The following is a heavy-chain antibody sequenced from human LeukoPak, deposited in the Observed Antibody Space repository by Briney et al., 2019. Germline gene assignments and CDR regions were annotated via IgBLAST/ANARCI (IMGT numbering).Heavy chain of an antibody. CDR3: ARGEYQLPLDY. CDR2: ISSSSSYI. D-gene: IGHD2-2*01. V-gene: IGHV3-21*01. CDR1: GFTVSSNE. Sequence: GGSLRLSCAASGFTVSSNEMSWVRQAPGKGLEWVSSISSSSSYIYYADSVKGRFTISRDNAKNSLYLQMNSLRAEDTAVYYCARGEYQLPLDYWGQGTLVTVSS. J-gene: IGHJ4*02.